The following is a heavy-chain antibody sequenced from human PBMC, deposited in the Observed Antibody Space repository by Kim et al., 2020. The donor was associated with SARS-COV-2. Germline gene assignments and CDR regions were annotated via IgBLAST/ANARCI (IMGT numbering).Heavy chain of an antibody. CDR3: ASPAGLGGDRLDAFDI. CDR1: GFTVSSNY. D-gene: IGHD2-21*01. J-gene: IGHJ3*02. Sequence: GGSLRLSCAASGFTVSSNYMSWVRQAPGKGLEWVSVIYSGGSTYYADSVKGRFTISRDNSKNTLYLQMNSLRAEDTAVYYCASPAGLGGDRLDAFDIWGQGTMVTVSS. V-gene: IGHV3-53*01. CDR2: IYSGGST.